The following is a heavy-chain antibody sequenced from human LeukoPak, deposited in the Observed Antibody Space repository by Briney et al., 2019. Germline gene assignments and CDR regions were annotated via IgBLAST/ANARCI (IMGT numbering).Heavy chain of an antibody. CDR2: IFYSGST. CDR1: GGSISSSTYL. J-gene: IGHJ4*02. Sequence: SETLSLTCTVSGGSISSSTYLWGWIRQPPGEGLEWIGSIFYSGSTYYSPSLKSRVTVSVDTSNNQFSLRLSSVTAADTAVYFCARQGVIISYFDYWGQGALVTVSS. CDR3: ARQGVIISYFDY. V-gene: IGHV4-39*01. D-gene: IGHD3-10*01.